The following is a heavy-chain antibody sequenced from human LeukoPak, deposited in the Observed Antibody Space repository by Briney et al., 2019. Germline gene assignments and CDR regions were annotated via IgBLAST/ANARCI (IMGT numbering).Heavy chain of an antibody. CDR1: GGSFSGYY. CDR2: INHSGST. V-gene: IGHV4-34*01. Sequence: PSETLSLTCAVYGGSFSGYYWSWIRQPPGKGLEWIGEINHSGSTNYNPSLKSRVTISVDTSKDQFSLKLSSVTAADTAVYYCARRRVPATNPTFDYWGQGTLVTVSS. D-gene: IGHD2-2*01. J-gene: IGHJ4*02. CDR3: ARRRVPATNPTFDY.